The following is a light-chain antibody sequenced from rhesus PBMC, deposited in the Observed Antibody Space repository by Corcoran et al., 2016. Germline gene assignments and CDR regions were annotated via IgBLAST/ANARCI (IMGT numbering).Light chain of an antibody. V-gene: IGKV1-33*01. J-gene: IGKJ4*01. Sequence: DIQMSQSPSSLSASVGDKVTISCRASQDISNALAWYQQKPGKALKPQIYAISNLESGVPSRFSGSRYGTDFTLTIRSLQPEDFATYYCQQGYNSPLTFGGGTKVEIK. CDR2: AIS. CDR1: QDISNA. CDR3: QQGYNSPLT.